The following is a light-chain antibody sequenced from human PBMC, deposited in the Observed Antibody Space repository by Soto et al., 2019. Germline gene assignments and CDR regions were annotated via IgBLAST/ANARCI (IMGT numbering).Light chain of an antibody. V-gene: IGLV2-14*01. CDR2: EVR. Sequence: QSALTQPASVSGSPGQSITISCSGTTNDIGGYNYVSWYQHHPGKVPKVIIYEVRNRPSGVSNRFSGSKSGNTASLTISGLQAEDEADYYWCSYTVSATLVFGGGTKLTVL. CDR3: CSYTVSATLV. CDR1: TNDIGGYNY. J-gene: IGLJ3*02.